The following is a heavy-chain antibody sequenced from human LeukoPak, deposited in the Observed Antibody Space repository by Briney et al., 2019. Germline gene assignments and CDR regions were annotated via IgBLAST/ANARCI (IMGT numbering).Heavy chain of an antibody. J-gene: IGHJ4*02. CDR1: GVSTTNGIYY. Sequence: SETLSLTCTVSGVSTTNGIYYWAWIRQPPGKGLEWIGSVHNVGSTYYNLSLRSRVTMSLDTSKNQFSLRLNSVTAADTAVYYCARHAEYNSGWHFYLDHWGQGILVTVSS. CDR3: ARHAEYNSGWHFYLDH. CDR2: VHNVGST. V-gene: IGHV4-39*01. D-gene: IGHD6-19*01.